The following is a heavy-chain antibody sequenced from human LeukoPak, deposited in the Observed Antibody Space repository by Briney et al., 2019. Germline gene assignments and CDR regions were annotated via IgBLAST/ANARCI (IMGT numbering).Heavy chain of an antibody. Sequence: SETLSLTCAVYGGSFSAYYWSWIRQPPGKGLEWIGEINHSGSTNYNPSLKSRVTISVDTSKNQFSLKLSSVTAADTAVYYCATMGYCTSTTCPRVFDHWGQGILVTVSS. CDR3: ATMGYCTSTTCPRVFDH. V-gene: IGHV4-34*01. CDR1: GGSFSAYY. J-gene: IGHJ4*02. D-gene: IGHD2-2*01. CDR2: INHSGST.